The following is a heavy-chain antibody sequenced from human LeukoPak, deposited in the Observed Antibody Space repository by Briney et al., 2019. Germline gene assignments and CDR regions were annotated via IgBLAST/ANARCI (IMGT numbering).Heavy chain of an antibody. J-gene: IGHJ6*03. CDR2: IIPIFGTA. V-gene: IGHV1-69*01. CDR1: GDTFSSYA. Sequence: SVKVSCKATGDTFSSYAISWVRQAPGQGLEWMGGIIPIFGTANYAQKFQGRVTITADESTSTAYMELSSLRSEDTAVYYCASIGGLAARSYYYYMDVWGKGTTVTVSS. CDR3: ASIGGLAARSYYYYMDV. D-gene: IGHD6-6*01.